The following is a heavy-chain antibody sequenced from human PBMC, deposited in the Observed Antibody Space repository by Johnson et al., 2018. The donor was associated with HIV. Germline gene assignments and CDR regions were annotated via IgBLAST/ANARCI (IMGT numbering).Heavy chain of an antibody. CDR2: IKRKSEGETT. V-gene: IGHV3-15*01. D-gene: IGHD6-13*01. J-gene: IGHJ3*02. CDR1: GFTFSNVW. Sequence: EVQLVESGGGLVKPGGSLRLSCAASGFTFSNVWMTWVRQAPGKGLEWVGRIKRKSEGETTDYAAPVKGRFTISRDDSKNKLYLQMNSLRAEDTAVYYCARDSSSWRPSGAFDIWGQGTMVTVSS. CDR3: ARDSSSWRPSGAFDI.